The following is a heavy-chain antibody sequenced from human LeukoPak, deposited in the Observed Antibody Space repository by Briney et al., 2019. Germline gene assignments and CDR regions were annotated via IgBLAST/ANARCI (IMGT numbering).Heavy chain of an antibody. V-gene: IGHV4-31*03. CDR1: GGSISSGGYY. CDR2: IYYSGST. J-gene: IGHJ6*02. Sequence: PSETLSLTCTVSGGSISSGGYYWSWIRQHPGKGLEWIGYIYYSGSTYYNPSLKSRVTISVDTSKNQFSLKLSSVTAADTAVYYCAREPTVTTRDLYYYYGMDVWGQGTTVTVSS. D-gene: IGHD4-17*01. CDR3: AREPTVTTRDLYYYYGMDV.